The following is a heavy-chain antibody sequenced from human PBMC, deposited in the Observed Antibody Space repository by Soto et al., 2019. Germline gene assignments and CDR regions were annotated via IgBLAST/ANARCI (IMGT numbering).Heavy chain of an antibody. V-gene: IGHV4-4*07. J-gene: IGHJ4*02. Sequence: PSETLSLTCTVSGGSISNFYWSWVRQPAGKGLEWIEGMYPSGSGRTNYNPSLKSRVAVSAHTYKDQFSLKLSSLTAADTAVYYCAREVRGRPFNELWGQGTLVTVAS. D-gene: IGHD1-1*01. CDR3: AREVRGRPFNEL. CDR2: MYPSGSGRT. CDR1: GGSISNFY.